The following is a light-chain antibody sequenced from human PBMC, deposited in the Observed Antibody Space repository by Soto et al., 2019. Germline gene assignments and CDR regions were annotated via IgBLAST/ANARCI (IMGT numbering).Light chain of an antibody. Sequence: DIQMTQSPSSLSASVGDKVTITCQASQDIDTSLNWYQLRPGEPPKLLIYDASTLETGVPSRFSGSGSGIHFTLTITSLHPEDSATYFCQQFYDVFLTLGGGTRVEFK. J-gene: IGKJ4*01. CDR1: QDIDTS. CDR2: DAS. CDR3: QQFYDVFLT. V-gene: IGKV1-33*01.